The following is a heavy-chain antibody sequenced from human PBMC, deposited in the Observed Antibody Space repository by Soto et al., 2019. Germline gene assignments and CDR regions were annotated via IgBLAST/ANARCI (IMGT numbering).Heavy chain of an antibody. D-gene: IGHD3-10*01. V-gene: IGHV4-59*08. CDR2: IYYSGST. Sequence: SETLSLTCTVSGGSISSYYWSWIPQPPGKGLEWIGYIYYSGSTNYNPSLKSRVTISVDTSKNQFSLKLSSVTAADTAVYYCARNYGPGYTFDYWGQGTLVTVSS. J-gene: IGHJ4*02. CDR1: GGSISSYY. CDR3: ARNYGPGYTFDY.